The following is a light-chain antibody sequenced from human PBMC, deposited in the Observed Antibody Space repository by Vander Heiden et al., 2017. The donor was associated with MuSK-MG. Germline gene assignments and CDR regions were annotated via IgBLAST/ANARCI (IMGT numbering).Light chain of an antibody. CDR2: AAS. CDR3: QQSDSNLMYT. J-gene: IGKJ2*01. Sequence: DIQMTQSPSSLSASVGDRVTITCRASQSISSYLNWYQQKPGKAPKLLIYAASSLQSGVPSRFSGSGSGTDFTLTISSRQPEGFATYYCQQSDSNLMYTFGQGTKLEIK. CDR1: QSISSY. V-gene: IGKV1-39*01.